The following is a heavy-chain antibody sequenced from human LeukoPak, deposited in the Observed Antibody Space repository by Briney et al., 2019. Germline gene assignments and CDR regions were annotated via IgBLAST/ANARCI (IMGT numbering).Heavy chain of an antibody. CDR3: AKDGGWMAARPNYFDY. V-gene: IGHV3-23*01. D-gene: IGHD6-6*01. CDR2: ISGMGGST. CDR1: GFTFSSYA. J-gene: IGHJ4*02. Sequence: GGSLRLSFVASGFTFSSYAMSWVRQAPGKGLEWVSVISGMGGSTHYADSVKGRFAISRDNSKNTLYLQMNSLRAEDTAVYYCAKDGGWMAARPNYFDYWGQGTLVTVSS.